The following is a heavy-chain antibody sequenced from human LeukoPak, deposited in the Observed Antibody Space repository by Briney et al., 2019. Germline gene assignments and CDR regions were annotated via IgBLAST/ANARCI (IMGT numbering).Heavy chain of an antibody. CDR2: TLYSGST. J-gene: IGHJ4*02. V-gene: IGHV4-39*01. Sequence: SETLSLTCTVSGGSISSSSYYWGWIRQPPGKGLEWIGSTLYSGSTYYNPSLKSRVTISVDTSKNQFSLKLTSVTAADTAVFYCARHNPKSLGNFDYWGRGTLVSVSS. CDR3: ARHNPKSLGNFDY. CDR1: GGSISSSSYY. D-gene: IGHD1-14*01.